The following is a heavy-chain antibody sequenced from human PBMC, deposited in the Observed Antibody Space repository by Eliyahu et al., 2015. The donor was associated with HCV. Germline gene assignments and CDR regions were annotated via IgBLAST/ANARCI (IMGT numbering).Heavy chain of an antibody. D-gene: IGHD5-24*01. CDR1: GFSFSXSY. CDR3: ATRVNFEY. V-gene: IGHV3-11*01. Sequence: QMYLVESGXGLVKPGGSLXLSCTATGFSFSXSYVXWTRXAPGKGLEWISYISPSGDTIHYADSVSGRFTISRDNAKNSVFLQMNSLRAEDTAVYYCATRVNFEYWGQGTLVTVSS. J-gene: IGHJ4*02. CDR2: ISPSGDTI.